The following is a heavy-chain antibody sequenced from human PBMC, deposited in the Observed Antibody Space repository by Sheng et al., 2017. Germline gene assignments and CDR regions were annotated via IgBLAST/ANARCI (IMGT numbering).Heavy chain of an antibody. CDR1: GDYVSSNSAA. Sequence: QVQLQQSGPGLVKPSQTLSLTCAISGDYVSSNSAAWNWIRQSPSRGLEWLGRTYYRSKWYNEYAVSVKGRISINADTSKNQIALPAELCDSEDTAVYYCSYEPGATVDVVGQG. CDR2: TYYRSKWYN. J-gene: IGHJ6*02. D-gene: IGHD5-12*01. CDR3: SYEPGATVDV. V-gene: IGHV6-1*01.